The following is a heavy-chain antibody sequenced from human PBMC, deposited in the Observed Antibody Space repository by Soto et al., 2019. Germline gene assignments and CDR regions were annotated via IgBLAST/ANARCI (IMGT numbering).Heavy chain of an antibody. D-gene: IGHD1-26*01. Sequence: PGGSLRLSCAASGFTFSSYWMHWVRQAPGKGLVWVSRINGDGSSATYADSVMGRFTISRDNAKNTLYLQMNSLRAEDTAVYYSARFSRLDGSPGFDYWGQGTLVTVSS. CDR1: GFTFSSYW. J-gene: IGHJ4*02. CDR2: INGDGSSA. CDR3: ARFSRLDGSPGFDY. V-gene: IGHV3-74*01.